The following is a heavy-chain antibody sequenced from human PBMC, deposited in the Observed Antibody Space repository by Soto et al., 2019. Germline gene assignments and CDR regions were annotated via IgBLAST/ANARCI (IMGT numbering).Heavy chain of an antibody. V-gene: IGHV1-69*13. CDR2: IIPIFGTA. D-gene: IGHD3-16*01. J-gene: IGHJ6*02. CDR3: ARMPGFGGYYYYGMDV. CDR1: GGTFSSYA. Sequence: AVKVSCKASGGTFSSYAISWVRQAPGQGLEWMGGIIPIFGTANYAQKFQGRVTITADESTSTAYMELSSLRSEDTAVYYCARMPGFGGYYYYGMDVWGQGTTVTVSS.